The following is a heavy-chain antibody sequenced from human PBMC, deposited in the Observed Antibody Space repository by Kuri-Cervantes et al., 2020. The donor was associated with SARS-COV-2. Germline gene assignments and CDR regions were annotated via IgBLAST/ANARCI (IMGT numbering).Heavy chain of an antibody. V-gene: IGHV3-30*18. Sequence: GGSLRLSCAASGFTFSSYGMHWVRQAPGKGLEWVAVISYDGSNKYYADSVKGRFTISRDNSKNTLYQQMNSLRAEDTAVYYCAKDAGDKGMDVWGQGTTVTVSS. CDR3: AKDAGDKGMDV. CDR1: GFTFSSYG. CDR2: ISYDGSNK. J-gene: IGHJ6*02.